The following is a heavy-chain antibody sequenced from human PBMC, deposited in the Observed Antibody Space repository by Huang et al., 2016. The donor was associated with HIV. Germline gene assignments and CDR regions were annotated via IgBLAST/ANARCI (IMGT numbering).Heavy chain of an antibody. V-gene: IGHV3-30*18. Sequence: VESGGGVVQPGRSLRLSCTVSGFTFSDFAIHWVRPAPGKGLEWVAGISYDGSKKFHADSLKGRFISSRDNSRKTLYLHMNSLRSDDTAMYYCAKATGITLDLGDTWGQGTLVSVSP. CDR2: ISYDGSKK. CDR1: GFTFSDFA. J-gene: IGHJ5*02. D-gene: IGHD3-10*01. CDR3: AKATGITLDLGDT.